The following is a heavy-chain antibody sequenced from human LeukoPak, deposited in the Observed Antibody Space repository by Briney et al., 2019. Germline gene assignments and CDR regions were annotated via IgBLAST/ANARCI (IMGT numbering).Heavy chain of an antibody. CDR2: INPNSGGT. CDR1: GYTFTGYY. Sequence: ASVKVSCKASGYTFTGYYMHWVRQAPGQGLEWMGWINPNSGGTNYAQKFQGRVTMTRDTSISTAYMELSRLRSDDTAVYYCATSSYYFWSGTPRSPDYWGQGTLVTVSS. J-gene: IGHJ4*02. CDR3: ATSSYYFWSGTPRSPDY. V-gene: IGHV1-2*02. D-gene: IGHD3-3*01.